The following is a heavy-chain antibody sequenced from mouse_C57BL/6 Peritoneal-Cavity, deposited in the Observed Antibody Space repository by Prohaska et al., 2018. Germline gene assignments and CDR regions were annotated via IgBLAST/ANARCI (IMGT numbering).Heavy chain of an antibody. CDR1: GFNIKDYY. CDR3: TTVITTVVATGFDY. V-gene: IGHV14-1*01. Sequence: EVQLQQSGAELVRPGASVKLSCTASGFNIKDYYMHWVKQRPERGLEWIGRIDPEDGDTEYAPKFQGKATMTADTSSNTACLQLSSLTSEDTAVYYCTTVITTVVATGFDYWGQGTTLTVSS. CDR2: IDPEDGDT. D-gene: IGHD1-1*01. J-gene: IGHJ2*01.